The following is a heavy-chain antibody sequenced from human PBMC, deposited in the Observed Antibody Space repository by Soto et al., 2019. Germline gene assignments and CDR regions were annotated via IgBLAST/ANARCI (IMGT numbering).Heavy chain of an antibody. Sequence: QVHLVESGGGVVQPGRSLRLSCAASGFTFSNYGMHWVRQAPGKGLEWVADIWYNGRNTYYSDSVKGRFTISRDNSRKKVYLQMNFLRVDDTAVYHCARETTVTSTYYLDLWGQGTLVTVSS. CDR2: IWYNGRNT. CDR1: GFTFSNYG. D-gene: IGHD4-17*01. CDR3: ARETTVTSTYYLDL. J-gene: IGHJ4*02. V-gene: IGHV3-33*01.